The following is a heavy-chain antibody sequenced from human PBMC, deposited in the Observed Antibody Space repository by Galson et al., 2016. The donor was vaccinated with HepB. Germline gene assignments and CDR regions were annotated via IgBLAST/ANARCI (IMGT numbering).Heavy chain of an antibody. V-gene: IGHV3-48*01. D-gene: IGHD5-24*01. J-gene: IGHJ4*02. CDR2: ISSRSTTI. CDR3: ARGDGFKCDY. CDR1: GFTFSSYT. Sequence: SLRLSCAASGFTFSSYTMNWVRQAPGKGLEWVSTISSRSTTIYYTDSVKGRFTISRDNAKNSLYLEMNSLRAEDTVVYYCARGDGFKCDYWGQGTLLTVSS.